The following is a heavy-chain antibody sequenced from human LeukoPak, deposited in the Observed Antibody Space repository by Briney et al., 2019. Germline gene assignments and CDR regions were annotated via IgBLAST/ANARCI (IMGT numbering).Heavy chain of an antibody. V-gene: IGHV3-48*01. J-gene: IGHJ4*02. D-gene: IGHD4-11*01. CDR2: ISSSSSTI. CDR3: ARDPGTVTTSY. CDR1: EFSVGSNY. Sequence: HPGGSLRLSCAASEFSVGSNYMTWVRQAPGKGLEWVSYISSSSSTIYYADSVKGRFTISRDNAKSSLYLQMNSLRAEDTAVYYCARDPGTVTTSYWGQGTLVTVSS.